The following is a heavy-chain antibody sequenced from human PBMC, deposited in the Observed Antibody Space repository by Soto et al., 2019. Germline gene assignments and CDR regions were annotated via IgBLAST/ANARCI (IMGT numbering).Heavy chain of an antibody. Sequence: QVQLVQSGAEVKKPGASVKVSCKASGYTFTSYGISWVRQAPGQGLEWMGWISAYNGNTNYAQKHQWRGTITTDTHTSKAYMEVRSLRSDDTAVYYCARDTDGSGAGSWGQGTLVTVS. CDR1: GYTFTSYG. CDR2: ISAYNGNT. J-gene: IGHJ5*02. V-gene: IGHV1-18*01. D-gene: IGHD3-10*01. CDR3: ARDTDGSGAGS.